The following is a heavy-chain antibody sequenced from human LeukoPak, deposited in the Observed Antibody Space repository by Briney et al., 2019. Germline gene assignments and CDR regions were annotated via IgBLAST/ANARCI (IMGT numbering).Heavy chain of an antibody. J-gene: IGHJ5*02. Sequence: ASVKVSCKASGYTFTGYYMHWVRQAPGQGLEWMGWINPSSGGTNYAQKFQGRVTVTRDTSISTAYMELSRPRSDDTAVYYCARDIVMVTYWFDPWGQGTLVTVSS. CDR2: INPSSGGT. CDR3: ARDIVMVTYWFDP. D-gene: IGHD5-18*01. V-gene: IGHV1-2*02. CDR1: GYTFTGYY.